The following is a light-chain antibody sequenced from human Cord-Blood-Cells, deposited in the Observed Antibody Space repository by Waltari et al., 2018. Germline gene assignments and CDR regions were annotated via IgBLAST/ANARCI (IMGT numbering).Light chain of an antibody. V-gene: IGLV2-11*01. J-gene: IGLJ3*02. Sequence: QSALTQPRSVSGSPGQSVTISCTGTSSDVGRYNYLSWYQQHPGKAPKLMVYDVSKGQYGVPVRFSGSKSGNRASLTISGLQAEDEADYYCCSYAGSYTWVFGGGTKLTVL. CDR2: DVS. CDR3: CSYAGSYTWV. CDR1: SSDVGRYNY.